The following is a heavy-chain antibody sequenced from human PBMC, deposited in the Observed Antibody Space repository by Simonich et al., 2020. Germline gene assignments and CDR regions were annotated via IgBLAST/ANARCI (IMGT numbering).Heavy chain of an antibody. CDR1: GFTFSSYE. CDR2: ISSSGSTI. D-gene: IGHD6-6*01. J-gene: IGHJ6*02. Sequence: EVQLVESGGGLVQPGGSLRLSCAASGFTFSSYEMNWVRQAPGKGLEWVSYISSSGSTIYYADSVKGRVTSPRDNAKNSLYLQMNSLRAEDTAVYYCARDFRLQLVEIGTYYYYGMDVWGQGTTVTVSS. V-gene: IGHV3-48*03. CDR3: ARDFRLQLVEIGTYYYYGMDV.